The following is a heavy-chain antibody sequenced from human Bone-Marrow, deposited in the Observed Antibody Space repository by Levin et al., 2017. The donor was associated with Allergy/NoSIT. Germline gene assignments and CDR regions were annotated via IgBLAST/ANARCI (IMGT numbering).Heavy chain of an antibody. CDR3: ARQLYDYFSGSDYYFDP. D-gene: IGHD3-10*01. CDR2: IYYSGTT. V-gene: IGHV4-39*01. CDR1: GGSIASTTHY. Sequence: SQTLSLTCTVSGGSIASTTHYWAWIRQPPGKGLEWIGGIYYSGTTFYNPSLKSRVTMSVDTSQKQFSLKLTSVTAADTAVYYCARQLYDYFSGSDYYFDPWGQGTLVTVSS. J-gene: IGHJ5*02.